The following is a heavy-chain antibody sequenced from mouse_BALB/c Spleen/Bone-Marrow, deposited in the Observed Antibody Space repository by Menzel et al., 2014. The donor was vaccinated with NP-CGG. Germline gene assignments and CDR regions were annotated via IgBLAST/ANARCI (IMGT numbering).Heavy chain of an antibody. V-gene: IGHV7-3*02. Sequence: EVKLVESGGGLVQPGGSLRLSCATSGFTFTDYYMNWVRQPPGKALEWLAFIRNKAYGYTTEYSASVKGRFTIPRGNSQNILYLQMNTLRAEDSATYYCARDMGGLLFDSWGQGTTLSVSS. D-gene: IGHD1-1*01. CDR1: GFTFTDYY. CDR2: IRNKAYGYTT. CDR3: ARDMGGLLFDS. J-gene: IGHJ2*01.